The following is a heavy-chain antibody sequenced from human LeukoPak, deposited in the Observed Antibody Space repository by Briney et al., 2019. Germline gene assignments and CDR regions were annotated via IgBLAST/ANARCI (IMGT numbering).Heavy chain of an antibody. Sequence: PGGSLRLSCEASGFTLNKYWMHWVRQAPGKGLVWVSRITGDGSDIAYADSVKGRFTVSRDDAKNTLFLQMTSLRVGDTAIYYCARDAYTTTSNWLDPWGQGTLVTVSS. CDR1: GFTLNKYW. D-gene: IGHD1-14*01. CDR3: ARDAYTTTSNWLDP. V-gene: IGHV3-74*01. J-gene: IGHJ5*02. CDR2: ITGDGSDI.